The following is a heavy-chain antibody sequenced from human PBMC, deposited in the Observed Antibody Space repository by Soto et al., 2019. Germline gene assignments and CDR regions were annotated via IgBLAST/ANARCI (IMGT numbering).Heavy chain of an antibody. CDR1: GGTFSSYA. V-gene: IGHV1-69*13. J-gene: IGHJ4*02. CDR3: ARTPAHLKGPFDY. Sequence: GASVKVSCKASGGTFSSYAISWVRQAPGQGLEWMGGIIPIFGTANYAQKFQGRVTITADESTSTAYMELSSLRSEDTAVYYCARTPAHLKGPFDYWGQGTLVTVSS. CDR2: IIPIFGTA.